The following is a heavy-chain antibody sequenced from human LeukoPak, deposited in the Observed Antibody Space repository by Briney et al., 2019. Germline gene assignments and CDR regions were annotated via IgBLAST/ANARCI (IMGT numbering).Heavy chain of an antibody. Sequence: ASVKVSCKASGYTFTGYYMHWVRQAPGQGLEWMGWINPNSGGTNYAQKFQGSVTMTRDTSISTAYMELSRLRSDDTAVYYCARGNVVVPAATYDNWFDPWGQGTLVTVSS. CDR3: ARGNVVVPAATYDNWFDP. J-gene: IGHJ5*02. D-gene: IGHD2-2*01. V-gene: IGHV1-2*02. CDR2: INPNSGGT. CDR1: GYTFTGYY.